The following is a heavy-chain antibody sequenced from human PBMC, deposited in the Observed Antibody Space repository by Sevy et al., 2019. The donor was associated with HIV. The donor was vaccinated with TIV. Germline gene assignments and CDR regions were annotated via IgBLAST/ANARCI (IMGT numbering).Heavy chain of an antibody. CDR2: IYYSGST. CDR3: ARESIAAIGDFDY. V-gene: IGHV4-59*01. Sequence: SETVSLTCTVSGGSINNYFWSWIRQPPGKGLEWIGYIYYSGSTNYNPSLKSRVTISVDTSKTQFSLKLTSVTAADTAVYYCARESIAAIGDFDYWGQGTLVTVSS. D-gene: IGHD6-13*01. J-gene: IGHJ4*02. CDR1: GGSINNYF.